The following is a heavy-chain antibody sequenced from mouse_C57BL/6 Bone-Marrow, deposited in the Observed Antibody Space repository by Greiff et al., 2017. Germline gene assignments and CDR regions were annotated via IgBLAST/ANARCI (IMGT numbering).Heavy chain of an antibody. Sequence: EVQVQQSGPELVKPGASVKISCKASGYTFTDYYMNWVKQSHGKSLEWIGDINPNNGGTSYNQKFKGKATLTVDKSSSTAYMELRSLTSEDSAVYYCANYYGSGGFAYWGQGTLVTVSA. CDR2: INPNNGGT. V-gene: IGHV1-26*01. D-gene: IGHD1-1*01. CDR1: GYTFTDYY. J-gene: IGHJ3*01. CDR3: ANYYGSGGFAY.